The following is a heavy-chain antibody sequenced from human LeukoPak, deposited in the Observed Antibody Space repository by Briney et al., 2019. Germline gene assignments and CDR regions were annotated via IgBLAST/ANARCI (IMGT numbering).Heavy chain of an antibody. CDR2: FDPEDGET. J-gene: IGHJ5*02. CDR1: GYTFTGYY. D-gene: IGHD3-3*01. CDR3: ARCPYDFWSGPRDIGWFDP. V-gene: IGHV1-24*01. Sequence: GASVKVSCKASGYTFTGYYMHWVRQAPGKGLEWMGGFDPEDGETIYAQKFQGRVTITADESTSTAYMELSSLRSEDTAVYYCARCPYDFWSGPRDIGWFDPWGQGTLVTVSS.